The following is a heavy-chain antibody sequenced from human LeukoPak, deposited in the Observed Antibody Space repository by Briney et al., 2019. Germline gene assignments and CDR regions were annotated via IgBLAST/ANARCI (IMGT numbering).Heavy chain of an antibody. D-gene: IGHD3-22*01. Sequence: GGSLRLSCTASGLTLSSYGMSRVRQAPGKGLEWVSFISASGGSTYYADSVKGRFTISRDNSENTLYPQMNSLRVEDTATYYCSPPRGDSSGYYYVYWGPGTLVTVSS. CDR1: GLTLSSYG. V-gene: IGHV3-23*01. CDR2: ISASGGST. CDR3: SPPRGDSSGYYYVY. J-gene: IGHJ4*02.